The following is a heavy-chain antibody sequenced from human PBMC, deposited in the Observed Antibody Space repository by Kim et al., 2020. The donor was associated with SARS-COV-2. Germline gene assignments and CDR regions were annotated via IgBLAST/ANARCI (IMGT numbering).Heavy chain of an antibody. CDR3: ASNSGGTVSPYYYYYGMDV. V-gene: IGHV1-2*06. J-gene: IGHJ6*02. Sequence: ASVKVSCKASGYTFTGYYMHWVRQAPGQGLEWMGRINPNSGGTNYAQKFQGRVTMTRDTSISTAYMELSRLRSDDTAVYYCASNSGGTVSPYYYYYGMDVWGQGTTVTVSS. CDR1: GYTFTGYY. CDR2: INPNSGGT. D-gene: IGHD1-26*01.